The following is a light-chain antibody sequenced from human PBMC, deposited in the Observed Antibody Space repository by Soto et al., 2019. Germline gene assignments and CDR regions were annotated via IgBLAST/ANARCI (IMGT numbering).Light chain of an antibody. V-gene: IGKV3-20*01. CDR2: ATS. CDR3: HQYVSSPPAWA. CDR1: QSVSSSY. J-gene: IGKJ1*01. Sequence: EIVLTQSPGTLSLSPGERATLSCRTSQSVSSSYVAWSQQKPGQAPRLLISATSSRAAGVPDRFSGSGSGTDFTLTISRLEPEDSAVYYCHQYVSSPPAWAFGQGTKVEIK.